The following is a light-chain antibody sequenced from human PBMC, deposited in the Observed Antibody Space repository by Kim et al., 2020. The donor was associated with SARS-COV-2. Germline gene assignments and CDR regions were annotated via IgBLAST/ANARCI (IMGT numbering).Light chain of an antibody. CDR3: QQYGSSPTT. Sequence: LSPGERATLSCRASQSVSSRHLAWYQQRPGQAPRPLIYGASSRATGIPDRISGSGSGTDFTLTISRLEPEDFGVYYCQQYGSSPTTFGQGTKLEI. CDR2: GAS. CDR1: QSVSSRH. V-gene: IGKV3-20*01. J-gene: IGKJ2*01.